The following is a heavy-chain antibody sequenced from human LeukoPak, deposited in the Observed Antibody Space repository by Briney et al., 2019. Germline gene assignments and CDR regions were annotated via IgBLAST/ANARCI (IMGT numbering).Heavy chain of an antibody. V-gene: IGHV3-23*01. CDR3: AKEGYSSSWLPYFDY. J-gene: IGHJ4*02. CDR2: ISGSGGST. D-gene: IGHD6-13*01. Sequence: GGSLRLSCAASGFTFSSYAMSWVRQAPGKGLEWVSAISGSGGSTYYADPVKGRFTISRDNSKNTLYLQMNSLRAEDTAVYYCAKEGYSSSWLPYFDYWGQGTLVTVSS. CDR1: GFTFSSYA.